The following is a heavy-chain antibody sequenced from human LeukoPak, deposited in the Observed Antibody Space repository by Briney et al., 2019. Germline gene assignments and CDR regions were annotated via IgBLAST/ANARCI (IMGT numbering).Heavy chain of an antibody. D-gene: IGHD3-9*01. CDR1: GFTFSTSA. Sequence: GGSRRLSCAASGFTFSTSAMNWVRQVPGKGLEWVSSIDYDSSHIYYAASVRGRFTISRDNAGDSVYLQMDSLRVEDTAVYYCTRDPLRYLRVGHYDYWGQGTLVAVSS. V-gene: IGHV3-21*01. J-gene: IGHJ4*02. CDR2: IDYDSSHI. CDR3: TRDPLRYLRVGHYDY.